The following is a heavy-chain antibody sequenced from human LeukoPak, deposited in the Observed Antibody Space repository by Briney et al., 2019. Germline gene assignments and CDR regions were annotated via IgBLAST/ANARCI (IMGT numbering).Heavy chain of an antibody. J-gene: IGHJ4*02. Sequence: GGSLRLSCAASGFTFSSYWMSWVRQAPGKGLEWVANIKQEGSEKYYVDSVKGRFTISRDNAKNSLYLQMNSLRAEDTAVYYCARARYDYVWGSYRYTAGVLYFDYWGQGALVTVSS. D-gene: IGHD3-16*02. CDR1: GFTFSSYW. V-gene: IGHV3-7*01. CDR3: ARARYDYVWGSYRYTAGVLYFDY. CDR2: IKQEGSEK.